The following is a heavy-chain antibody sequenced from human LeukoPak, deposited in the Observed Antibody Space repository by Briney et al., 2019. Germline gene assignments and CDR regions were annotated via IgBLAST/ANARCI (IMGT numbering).Heavy chain of an antibody. CDR3: AKGVNYYDTSGYSLDAFDI. J-gene: IGHJ3*02. V-gene: IGHV3-30*18. CDR1: GFTLSSYG. D-gene: IGHD3-22*01. Sequence: GGSLRLSCAASGFTLSSYGMHWVRQARGKGLEWVAVISYDGSNKYYADSVKGRFTISRDNSKNTLYLQMNSLRAEDTAVYYCAKGVNYYDTSGYSLDAFDIWGQGTMVTVSS. CDR2: ISYDGSNK.